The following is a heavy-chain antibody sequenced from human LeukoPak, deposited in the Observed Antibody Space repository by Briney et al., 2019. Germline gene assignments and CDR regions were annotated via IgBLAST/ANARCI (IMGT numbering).Heavy chain of an antibody. J-gene: IGHJ3*02. CDR1: GFTFSSHW. D-gene: IGHD2-15*01. CDR3: ARSLGGAGSYDI. V-gene: IGHV3-74*01. CDR2: INSDGSNR. Sequence: GGSLRLSCAASGFTFSSHWMHWVRQAPGKGLVWVSRINSDGSNRNYADSVKGRFIISRDNAKNTVYLQMNSLRVGDTAVYYCARSLGGAGSYDIWGQGTMVTVSS.